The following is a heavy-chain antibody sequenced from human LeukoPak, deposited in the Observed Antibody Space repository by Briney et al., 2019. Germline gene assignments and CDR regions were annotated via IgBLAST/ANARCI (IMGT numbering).Heavy chain of an antibody. CDR1: GFSISSYY. J-gene: IGHJ6*02. D-gene: IGHD6-13*01. CDR3: ARWSSSSWNYGMDV. CDR2: IYYSGST. Sequence: SETLSLTCTVSGFSISSYYWSWIRQPPGKGLEWIGDIYYSGSTNYNPSLKSRVTISVDTSKNQFYLKLSSVTAADTAVYYCARWSSSSWNYGMDVWGQGTTVTVSS. V-gene: IGHV4-59*08.